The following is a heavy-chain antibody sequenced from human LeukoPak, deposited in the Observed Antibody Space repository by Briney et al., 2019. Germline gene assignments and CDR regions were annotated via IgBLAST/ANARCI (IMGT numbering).Heavy chain of an antibody. CDR1: GGTFISYA. D-gene: IGHD5-24*01. CDR2: IIPIFGTA. J-gene: IGHJ3*02. CDR3: ARVTQRWLQLSAFDI. V-gene: IGHV1-69*05. Sequence: ASVKVSCKASGGTFISYAISWGRQAPGQGLEWMGGIIPIFGTANYEKQFLGRVTITTDDSTSTAYMELRTLRSEDTAVYYCARVTQRWLQLSAFDIWGQGTMVTVSS.